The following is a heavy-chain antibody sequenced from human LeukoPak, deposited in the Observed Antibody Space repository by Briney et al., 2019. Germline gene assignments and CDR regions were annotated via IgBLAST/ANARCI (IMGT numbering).Heavy chain of an antibody. J-gene: IGHJ4*02. Sequence: GRSLRLSCAASGFTFSSYAMNWVRQAPGKGLEWVSYISSSGSTIYYADSVKGRFTISRDNAKNSLYLQMNSLRAEDTAVYYCARDGNWNLDYWGQGTLVTVSS. D-gene: IGHD1-1*01. CDR3: ARDGNWNLDY. CDR1: GFTFSSYA. CDR2: ISSSGSTI. V-gene: IGHV3-48*03.